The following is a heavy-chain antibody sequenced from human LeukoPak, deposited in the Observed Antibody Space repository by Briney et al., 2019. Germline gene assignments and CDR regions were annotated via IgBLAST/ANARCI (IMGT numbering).Heavy chain of an antibody. CDR3: AKTYLDFWTGFDP. CDR1: GFTFSSYA. Sequence: GGSLRLSCAASGFTFSSYAMSWVRQAPGKGLEWVSAISGSGGSTYYADSVKGRFTISSDNSKNTLYLQMNSRRAEDTAVYYCAKTYLDFWTGFDPWGQGTLVTVSS. CDR2: ISGSGGST. J-gene: IGHJ5*02. V-gene: IGHV3-23*01. D-gene: IGHD3/OR15-3a*01.